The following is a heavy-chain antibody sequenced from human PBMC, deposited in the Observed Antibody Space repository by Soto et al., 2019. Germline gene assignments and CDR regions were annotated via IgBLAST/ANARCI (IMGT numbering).Heavy chain of an antibody. CDR1: GFSFVNYA. J-gene: IGHJ4*02. V-gene: IGHV3-23*01. D-gene: IGHD6-19*01. Sequence: WGSLRLSCAASGFSFVNYAMNWVRQAPGKGLEWVSGLSGSGTSTYYADSVKGRFTISRDNSRDTLFLQMNSLTADDTAVYYCAKATTNGGWFNPFDSWGQGALVTVSS. CDR2: LSGSGTST. CDR3: AKATTNGGWFNPFDS.